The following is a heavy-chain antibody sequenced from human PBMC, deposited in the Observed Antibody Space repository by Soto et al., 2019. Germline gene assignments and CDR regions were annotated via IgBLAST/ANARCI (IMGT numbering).Heavy chain of an antibody. CDR3: ARLGGYCSGGSCYPYYYYYYMDV. CDR2: IYYSGST. CDR1: GGSISSSSYY. Sequence: SETLSLTCTVSGGSISSSSYYWGWIRQPPGKGLEWIGRIYYSGSTYYNPSLKRRVTISVDTSKNQFSLKLSSVTAADTAVYYCARLGGYCSGGSCYPYYYYYYMDVWGKGTTVTVSS. D-gene: IGHD2-15*01. V-gene: IGHV4-39*01. J-gene: IGHJ6*03.